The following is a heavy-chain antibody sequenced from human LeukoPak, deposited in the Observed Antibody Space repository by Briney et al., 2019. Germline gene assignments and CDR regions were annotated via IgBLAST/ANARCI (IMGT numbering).Heavy chain of an antibody. D-gene: IGHD2-2*01. CDR3: AGVYCSRTSCWRGYDY. CDR2: ISSDGSST. J-gene: IGHJ4*02. Sequence: GGSLRLSCVASRFTFTSYWMHWVRQVPGKGLVWVSRISSDGSSTSYTDSVKGRFTISRDNAKNTVYLQMNSLRAEDTAVYYCAGVYCSRTSCWRGYDYWGQGTLVTASS. V-gene: IGHV3-74*01. CDR1: RFTFTSYW.